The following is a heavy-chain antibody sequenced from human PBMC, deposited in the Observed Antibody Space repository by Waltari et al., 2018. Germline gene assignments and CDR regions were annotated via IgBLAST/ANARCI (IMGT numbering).Heavy chain of an antibody. CDR3: ARDRYYDSLQPPRDYGMDV. J-gene: IGHJ6*02. V-gene: IGHV1-69*01. D-gene: IGHD3-22*01. Sequence: QVQLVQSGAEVKKPGSSVKVSCKASGGTFSSYAISWVRQAPGQGIEWMGGIIPIFGTANYAQKFQGRVTITADESTSTAYMELSSLRSEDTAVYYCARDRYYDSLQPPRDYGMDVWGQGTTVTVSS. CDR1: GGTFSSYA. CDR2: IIPIFGTA.